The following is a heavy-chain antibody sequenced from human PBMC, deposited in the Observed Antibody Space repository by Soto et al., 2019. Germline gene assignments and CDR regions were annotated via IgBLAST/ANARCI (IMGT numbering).Heavy chain of an antibody. CDR2: IWYDGSNK. CDR3: ARELVAGSSPFFY. CDR1: GFTFSSYG. Sequence: GGSLRLSCAASGFTFSSYGMHWVRQAPGKGLEWVAVIWYDGSNKYYADSVKGRFTISRDNSKNTLYLQMNSLRAEDTAVYYCARELVAGSSPFFYWGQGTLVTVS. D-gene: IGHD6-19*01. V-gene: IGHV3-33*01. J-gene: IGHJ4*02.